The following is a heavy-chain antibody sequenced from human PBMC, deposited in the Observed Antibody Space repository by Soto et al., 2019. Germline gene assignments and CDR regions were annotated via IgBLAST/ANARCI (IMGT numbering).Heavy chain of an antibody. CDR3: VRDGLDYYDTERLYFDN. V-gene: IGHV3-21*01. D-gene: IGHD3-22*01. J-gene: IGHJ4*02. CDR2: ISSSAVYI. Sequence: EVPLVESGGGPVRPGGSLKLSCAASGFNFITYSLSWVRQAPGKGLEWVASISSSAVYIDYADSVKGRFTISRDNANNSLYLQMNSLRAEDTATYYCVRDGLDYYDTERLYFDNWGQGTLVTVSS. CDR1: GFNFITYS.